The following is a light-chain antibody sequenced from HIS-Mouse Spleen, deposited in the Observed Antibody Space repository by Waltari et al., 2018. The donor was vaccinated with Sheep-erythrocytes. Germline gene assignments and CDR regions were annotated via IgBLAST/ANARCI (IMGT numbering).Light chain of an antibody. CDR1: QSVSSY. CDR2: DAS. J-gene: IGKJ4*01. CDR3: QQYYSFPLT. Sequence: EIVLTQSPATLSLSPGERATLSCRASQSVSSYLAWYQQKPGQAPRLLIYDASNRATGIPARFSGSGSGTDFTLTISSLEPEDFAVYYCQQYYSFPLTFGGGPRWRSN. V-gene: IGKV3-11*01.